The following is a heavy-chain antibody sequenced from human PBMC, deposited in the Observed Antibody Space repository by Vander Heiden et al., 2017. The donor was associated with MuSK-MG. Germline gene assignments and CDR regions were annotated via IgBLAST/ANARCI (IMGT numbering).Heavy chain of an antibody. D-gene: IGHD4-17*01. V-gene: IGHV2-70*04. CDR1: GFSLATSGMR. J-gene: IGHJ4*02. Sequence: QVTLKESGPALVNPTQTLTLTCRFSGFSLATSGMRLSWIRQPPGKALEWLARIDWDDDTYYNKSLKTRVTISKDSSKSQVVLTLINMDPADTATYYCARMAVGDYYFDFWGQGIPVTVSS. CDR3: ARMAVGDYYFDF. CDR2: IDWDDDT.